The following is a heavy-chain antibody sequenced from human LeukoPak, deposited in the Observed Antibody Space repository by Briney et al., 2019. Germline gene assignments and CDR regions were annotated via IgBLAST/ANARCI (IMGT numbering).Heavy chain of an antibody. J-gene: IGHJ4*02. CDR2: FDPEDGET. D-gene: IGHD2-15*01. CDR3: ATDTSPPGYCSGGSCYSGMSY. V-gene: IGHV1-24*01. Sequence: ASVKVSCKVSGYTLIELSMHWVRQAPGKGLEWMGGFDPEDGETIYAQKFQGRVTMTEDTSTDTAYMELSSLRSEDTAVYYCATDTSPPGYCSGGSCYSGMSYWGQGTLVTVSS. CDR1: GYTLIELS.